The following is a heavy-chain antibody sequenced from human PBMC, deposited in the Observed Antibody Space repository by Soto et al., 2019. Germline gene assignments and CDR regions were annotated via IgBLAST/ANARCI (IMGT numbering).Heavy chain of an antibody. Sequence: SDTLSLTCTVSGGSISNSYWSWIRLSPGKGLEWIGYIYSSGSTNYNPSLESRVTISVDTSKNQFSLKLSSVTAADTAVYYCARSYYYDSSGYYYQVGAFDIWGQGTMVTVSS. J-gene: IGHJ3*02. D-gene: IGHD3-22*01. CDR1: GGSISNSY. CDR3: ARSYYYDSSGYYYQVGAFDI. CDR2: IYSSGST. V-gene: IGHV4-59*12.